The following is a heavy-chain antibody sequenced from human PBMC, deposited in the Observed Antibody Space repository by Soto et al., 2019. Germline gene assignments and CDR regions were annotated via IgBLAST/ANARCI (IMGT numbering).Heavy chain of an antibody. J-gene: IGHJ4*02. CDR3: ARAYSGSGSPKF. D-gene: IGHD3-10*01. V-gene: IGHV1-2*02. CDR2: INPKSGGT. Sequence: ASVNVSCKASGYTFPANYLSWVRQAPGQRRDWMXSINPKSGGTDLAQKFQGRATMTRDTAITTGYMELSRLKSDDTAVYYCARAYSGSGSPKFWGQGTLVTVSS. CDR1: GYTFPANY.